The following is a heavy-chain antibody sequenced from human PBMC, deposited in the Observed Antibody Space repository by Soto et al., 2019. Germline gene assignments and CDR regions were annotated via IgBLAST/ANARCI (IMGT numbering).Heavy chain of an antibody. J-gene: IGHJ6*02. D-gene: IGHD3-3*01. CDR2: IYWDDDK. CDR1: GFSLSTSGVG. Sequence: ASGPTLVNPTQTLTLTCTFSGFSLSTSGVGVGWIRQPPGKALEWLALIYWDDDKRYSPSLKSRLTITKDTSKNQVVLTMTNMDPVDTATYYCARTYYDFWSGYRADYYYGMDVWGQGTTVTVSS. CDR3: ARTYYDFWSGYRADYYYGMDV. V-gene: IGHV2-5*02.